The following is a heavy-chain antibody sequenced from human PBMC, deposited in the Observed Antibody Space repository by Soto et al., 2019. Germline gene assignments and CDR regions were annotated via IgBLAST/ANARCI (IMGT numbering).Heavy chain of an antibody. V-gene: IGHV4-39*01. D-gene: IGHD2-8*01. CDR2: IYYSGST. CDR1: GGSISSSSYY. J-gene: IGHJ5*02. CDR3: ASRIGYCTNGVCFNWFDP. Sequence: SETLSLTCTVSGGSISSSSYYWGWIRQPPGKGLEWIGSIYYSGSTYYNPSLKSRVTISVDTSKNQFSLKLSSVTAADTAVYYCASRIGYCTNGVCFNWFDPWGQGTLVTVSS.